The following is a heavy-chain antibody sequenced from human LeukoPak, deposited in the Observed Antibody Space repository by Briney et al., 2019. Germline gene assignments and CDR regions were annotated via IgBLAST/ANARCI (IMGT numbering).Heavy chain of an antibody. CDR3: ARCSSEEMATISY. J-gene: IGHJ4*02. CDR1: GGSISSSSYY. CDR2: IYYSGST. V-gene: IGHV4-39*07. Sequence: SETLSLTCTVSGGSISSSSYYWGWIRQPPGKGLEWIGSIYYSGSTYYNPSLKSRVTISVDTSKNQFSLKLSSVTAADTAVYYCARCSSEEMATISYWGQGTLVTVSS. D-gene: IGHD5-24*01.